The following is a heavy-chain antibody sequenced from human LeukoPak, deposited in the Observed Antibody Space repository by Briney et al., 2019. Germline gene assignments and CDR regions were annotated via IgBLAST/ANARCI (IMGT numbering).Heavy chain of an antibody. CDR3: GRLGHDTLTGPIDD. Sequence: PGGSLRLSCAASGFTFSGSAMHWVRQASGRGLEWVGRIRSKANNYATTYGASVKGRFTISRDDSKNTAYLQMTSLKTEDPAVYYCGRLGHDTLTGPIDDWGQGTLVTVSS. J-gene: IGHJ4*02. CDR2: IRSKANNYAT. V-gene: IGHV3-73*01. D-gene: IGHD3-9*01. CDR1: GFTFSGSA.